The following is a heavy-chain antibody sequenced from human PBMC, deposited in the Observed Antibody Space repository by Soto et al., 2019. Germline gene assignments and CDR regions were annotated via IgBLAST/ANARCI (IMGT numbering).Heavy chain of an antibody. D-gene: IGHD3-22*01. V-gene: IGHV1-3*01. CDR3: ARGESMIVVVTGDYYYGMDV. Sequence: ASVKVSCKASGYTFTSYAMHWVRQAPGQRLEWMGWINAGNGNTKYSQKFQGRVTITRDTSASTAYMELSSLRSEDTAVYYCARGESMIVVVTGDYYYGMDVWGQGTTVTVSS. CDR1: GYTFTSYA. CDR2: INAGNGNT. J-gene: IGHJ6*02.